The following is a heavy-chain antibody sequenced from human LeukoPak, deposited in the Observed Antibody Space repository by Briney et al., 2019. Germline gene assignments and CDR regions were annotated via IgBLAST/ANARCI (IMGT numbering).Heavy chain of an antibody. CDR2: ITWNGGNK. D-gene: IGHD1-1*01. CDR1: GFTFDDYA. V-gene: IGHV3-9*01. J-gene: IGHJ3*02. Sequence: GGSLRLSCAASGFTFDDYAMHWVRQAPGKGLEWVSSITWNGGNKGYADSVKGRFTISRDNAKNYLYLQMNSLRAEDTALYYCAKGRRYNWNDFGDAFNIWGQGTMVTLSS. CDR3: AKGRRYNWNDFGDAFNI.